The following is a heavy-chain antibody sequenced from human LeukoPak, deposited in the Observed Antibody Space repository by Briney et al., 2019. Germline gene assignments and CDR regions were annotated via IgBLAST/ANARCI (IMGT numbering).Heavy chain of an antibody. J-gene: IGHJ4*02. CDR2: INPNSGGT. V-gene: IGHV1-2*02. CDR1: GYTFTGYY. CDR3: ATTIFGVVTQFDY. D-gene: IGHD3-3*01. Sequence: ASVKVSCKASGYTFTGYYMHWVRQAPGQGLEWMGWINPNSGGTNYAQKFQGRVTMTRDTSNSTAYMELSRLRSDDTAVYYCATTIFGVVTQFDYWGQGTLVTVSS.